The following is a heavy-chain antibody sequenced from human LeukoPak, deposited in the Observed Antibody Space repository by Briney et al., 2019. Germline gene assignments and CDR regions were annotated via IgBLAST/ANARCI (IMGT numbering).Heavy chain of an antibody. J-gene: IGHJ4*02. Sequence: GGSLRLSCTASGFTFSSYAMSWVRQAPGKGLEWVSAISGSGGSTYYADSVKGRFTISRDNSKNTLYLQMNSLRAEDTAVYYCAKDFRDGYNHPSYYFDSWGQGTLVTVSS. CDR3: AKDFRDGYNHPSYYFDS. CDR1: GFTFSSYA. D-gene: IGHD5-24*01. V-gene: IGHV3-23*01. CDR2: ISGSGGST.